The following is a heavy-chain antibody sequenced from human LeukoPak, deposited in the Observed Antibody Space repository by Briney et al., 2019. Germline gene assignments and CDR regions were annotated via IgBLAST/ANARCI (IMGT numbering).Heavy chain of an antibody. J-gene: IGHJ5*02. CDR3: ARDYGSGSYCGNNWFDP. Sequence: ASVKVSCKASGYTFTSYGISWVRQAPGQGLEWMGWISAYNGNTNYAQKLQGRVTMTTDTSTSTAYMELRSLRSDDTAVYYCARDYGSGSYCGNNWFDPWGQGTLVTVSS. CDR2: ISAYNGNT. V-gene: IGHV1-18*01. D-gene: IGHD3-10*01. CDR1: GYTFTSYG.